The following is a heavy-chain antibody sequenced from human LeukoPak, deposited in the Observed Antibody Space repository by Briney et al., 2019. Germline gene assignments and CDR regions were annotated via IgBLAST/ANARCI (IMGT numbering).Heavy chain of an antibody. V-gene: IGHV1-2*02. CDR2: INPNSGGT. CDR3: ARDGYSSSWRADYYYYGMDV. CDR1: GYTFTGYY. Sequence: ASVKVSCKASGYTFTGYYMHWVRQAPGQGLERMGWINPNSGGTNYAQKFQDRVTMTRDTSISTAYMELSRLRSDDTAVYYCARDGYSSSWRADYYYYGMDVWGQGTTVTVSS. D-gene: IGHD6-13*01. J-gene: IGHJ6*02.